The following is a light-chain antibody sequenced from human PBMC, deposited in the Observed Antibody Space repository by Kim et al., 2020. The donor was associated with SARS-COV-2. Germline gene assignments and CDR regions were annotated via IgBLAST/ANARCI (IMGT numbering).Light chain of an antibody. V-gene: IGKV1-9*01. Sequence: IQLTQSPSSLSASVGDSVTITCRASQGIYTYLAWYQQKPGKAPKLLIYAASTLQTGVPSRFSGSGYGTDFTLTISSLQPEDFATDYCQQLDSSPLFGGGTKVDIK. CDR1: QGIYTY. J-gene: IGKJ4*01. CDR2: AAS. CDR3: QQLDSSPL.